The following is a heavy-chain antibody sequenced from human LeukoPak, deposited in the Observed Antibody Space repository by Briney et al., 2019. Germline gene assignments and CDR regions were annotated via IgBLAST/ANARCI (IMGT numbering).Heavy chain of an antibody. D-gene: IGHD5-12*01. CDR3: ARVSPWGYLVDY. V-gene: IGHV1-69*13. CDR1: GGTFSSYA. CDR2: IIPIFGTA. J-gene: IGHJ4*02. Sequence: GASVKVSCKVSGGTFSSYAVSWVRQAPGQGLEWMGGIIPIFGTANYAQKFQGRVTITADESTSTAYMELSSLRSEDTAVYYCARVSPWGYLVDYWGQGTLVTVSS.